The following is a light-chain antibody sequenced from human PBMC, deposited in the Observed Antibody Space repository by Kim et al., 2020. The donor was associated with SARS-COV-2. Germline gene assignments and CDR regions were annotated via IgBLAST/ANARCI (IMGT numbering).Light chain of an antibody. CDR1: SSDVGGYNY. Sequence: QSITSSCTGTSSDVGGYNYVSWYQHHPGKAPKLMIYDVSNRPSGVSNRFSGSKSGNTASLTISGLQAEDEADYYCSSYIRRSTNYVFGTGTKVTVL. CDR2: DVS. V-gene: IGLV2-14*03. J-gene: IGLJ1*01. CDR3: SSYIRRSTNYV.